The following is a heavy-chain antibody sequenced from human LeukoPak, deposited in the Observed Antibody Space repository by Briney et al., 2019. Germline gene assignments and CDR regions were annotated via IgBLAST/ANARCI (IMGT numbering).Heavy chain of an antibody. V-gene: IGHV4-4*02. Sequence: SSGTLSLTCTVSGGSISSGNWWSWVRQPPGKGLEWFGEIHHTGNTNYNPSLKSRVTISIDKSRNQFSLKLSSVTAADTAVYYCARDLAYYYDSSGYSYYFDYWGQGTLVTVSS. CDR3: ARDLAYYYDSSGYSYYFDY. CDR2: IHHTGNT. D-gene: IGHD3-22*01. J-gene: IGHJ4*02. CDR1: GGSISSGNW.